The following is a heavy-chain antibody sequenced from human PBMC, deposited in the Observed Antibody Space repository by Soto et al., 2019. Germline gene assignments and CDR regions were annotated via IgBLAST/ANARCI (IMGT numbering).Heavy chain of an antibody. CDR2: IIPIFGIL. V-gene: IGHV1-69*13. Sequence: SVKVSCKASGGTFSSYAITWVRQAPGQGLEWMGGIIPIFGILNYAQKFQGRVTLTADESTTTVYMELRSLTSDDTAVYYCARDVFCGGAPACPDMDVWGQGTTVTVSS. J-gene: IGHJ6*02. D-gene: IGHD2-21*01. CDR1: GGTFSSYA. CDR3: ARDVFCGGAPACPDMDV.